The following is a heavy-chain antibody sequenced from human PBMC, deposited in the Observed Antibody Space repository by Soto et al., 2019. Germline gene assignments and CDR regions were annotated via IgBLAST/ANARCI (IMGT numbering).Heavy chain of an antibody. CDR3: ARGATASIFGPRGGSFGP. V-gene: IGHV4-59*09. D-gene: IGHD3-3*01. CDR2: INYIGIT. J-gene: IGHJ5*02. Sequence: WIGYINYIGITNYNPSLKSRLTISVDTSKNQFSLKVTSVTAADPSVSFCARGATASIFGPRGGSFGPWGEGYLVTVSS.